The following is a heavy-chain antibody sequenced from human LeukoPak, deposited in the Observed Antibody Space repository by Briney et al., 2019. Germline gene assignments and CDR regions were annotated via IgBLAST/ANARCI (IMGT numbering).Heavy chain of an antibody. J-gene: IGHJ6*03. D-gene: IGHD2-2*01. CDR1: AGSISSYY. V-gene: IGHV4-4*07. Sequence: PSETLSLTCTVSAGSISSYYWSWIRQPAGKGLEWLGRIYTSGSTNYNPSLKSRVTISVDKSKNQFSLKLSSVTAADTAVYYCARGGRVVPAAIHYCCYMDVWGKGTTVTVSS. CDR2: IYTSGST. CDR3: ARGGRVVPAAIHYCCYMDV.